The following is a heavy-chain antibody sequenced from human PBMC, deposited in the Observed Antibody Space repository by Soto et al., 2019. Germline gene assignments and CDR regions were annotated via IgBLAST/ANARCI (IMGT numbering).Heavy chain of an antibody. CDR2: IKQDGSEK. V-gene: IGHV3-7*01. CDR3: AREGFWSGYHY. CDR1: GCTFSSYW. D-gene: IGHD3-3*01. Sequence: EVQLVESGGGLVQPGGSLRLSCAASGCTFSSYWMSWVRQAPGKGLEWVANIKQDGSEKYYVDSVKGRFTISRDNAKNSLYLQMNSLRAEHTAVYYCAREGFWSGYHYWGQGTLVTVSS. J-gene: IGHJ4*02.